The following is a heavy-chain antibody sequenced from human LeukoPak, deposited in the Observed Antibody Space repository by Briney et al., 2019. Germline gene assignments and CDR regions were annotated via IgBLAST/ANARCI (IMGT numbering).Heavy chain of an antibody. CDR1: GFTFSSYS. Sequence: GGSLRLSCAASGFTFSSYSMNWVRQAPGKGLEWVSSISSSSSYIYYADSVKGRFTISRDNAKNSLYLQMNSLRAEDTAVYYCARDPQQLDPYYYYYGMDVWGKGTTVTVSS. CDR2: ISSSSSYI. V-gene: IGHV3-21*01. D-gene: IGHD6-13*01. CDR3: ARDPQQLDPYYYYYGMDV. J-gene: IGHJ6*04.